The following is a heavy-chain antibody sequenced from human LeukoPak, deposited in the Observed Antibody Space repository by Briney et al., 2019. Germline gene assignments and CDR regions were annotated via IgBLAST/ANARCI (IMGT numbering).Heavy chain of an antibody. J-gene: IGHJ4*02. Sequence: KPGGPLRLSCAASGFTFSDYYMSWIRQAPGKGLEWVSYISSSGSTIYYADSVKGRFTISRDSAKNSLYLQMNSLRAEDTAMYYCAREHGIAAAFDYWGQGTLVTVSS. CDR2: ISSSGSTI. CDR3: AREHGIAAAFDY. D-gene: IGHD6-13*01. V-gene: IGHV3-11*04. CDR1: GFTFSDYY.